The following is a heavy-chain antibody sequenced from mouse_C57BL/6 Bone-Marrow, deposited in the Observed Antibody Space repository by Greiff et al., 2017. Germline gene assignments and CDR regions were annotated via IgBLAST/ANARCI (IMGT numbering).Heavy chain of an antibody. Sequence: VQLQQPGAELVKPGASVKMSCKASGYTFTSYWITWVKQRPGQGLAWIGDIYPGSGSTNYNEKFKSKATLTVDNSSSTAYMQLSSLTSEDSAVYYGAIRWVLLTRDFEVWGTGTTVTVSS. CDR3: AIRWVLLTRDFEV. J-gene: IGHJ1*03. CDR1: GYTFTSYW. D-gene: IGHD2-3*01. CDR2: IYPGSGST. V-gene: IGHV1-55*01.